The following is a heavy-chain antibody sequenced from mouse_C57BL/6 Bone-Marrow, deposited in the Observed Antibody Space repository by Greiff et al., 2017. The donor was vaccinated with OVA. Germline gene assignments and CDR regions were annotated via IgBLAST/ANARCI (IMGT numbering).Heavy chain of an antibody. CDR2: IDPANGNT. CDR1: GFTITNTY. D-gene: IGHD1-1*01. V-gene: IGHV14-3*01. Sequence: VHVKQSVAELVRPGASVKLSCTASGFTITNTYMHWVKQRPEQGLEWIGRIDPANGNTKYAPKFQGKATITADTSSNTAYLQLSSLTSEDTAIDYCARLWGSSYGYWGQGTTLTVSS. CDR3: ARLWGSSYGY. J-gene: IGHJ2*01.